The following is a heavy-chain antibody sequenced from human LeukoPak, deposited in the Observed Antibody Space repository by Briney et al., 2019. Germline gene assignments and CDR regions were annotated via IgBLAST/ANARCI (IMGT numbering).Heavy chain of an antibody. Sequence: PGGSLRLSCAASGFTFSSYAMHWVRQAPGKGLEWASAITASGGSTYYADAVKGRFTISRDNSKNTLYLQMNSLRAGDTAVYYCAKVMTARPDYWGQGTLVTVSS. CDR1: GFTFSSYA. D-gene: IGHD6-6*01. V-gene: IGHV3-23*01. CDR3: AKVMTARPDY. J-gene: IGHJ4*02. CDR2: ITASGGST.